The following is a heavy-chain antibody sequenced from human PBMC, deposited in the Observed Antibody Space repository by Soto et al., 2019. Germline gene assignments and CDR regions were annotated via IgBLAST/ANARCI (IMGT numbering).Heavy chain of an antibody. CDR2: IYYSGST. V-gene: IGHV4-30-4*01. CDR3: ARAQGSGFLVS. CDR1: GGSISSGDYY. Sequence: QVQLQESGPGLVKPSQTLSLTCTVSGGSISSGDYYWSWIRQPPGKGLEWIGYIYYSGSTYYNPSLKSRVTIAVDTSKNPCSLKLSSVTAAGTAVYYCARAQGSGFLVSWGQGTLVTVSS. D-gene: IGHD3-10*01. J-gene: IGHJ4*02.